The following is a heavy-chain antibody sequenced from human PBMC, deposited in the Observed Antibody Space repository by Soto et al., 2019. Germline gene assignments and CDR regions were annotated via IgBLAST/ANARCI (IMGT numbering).Heavy chain of an antibody. CDR3: ARKDKSGYFNWFDP. D-gene: IGHD3-22*01. Sequence: GESLKISCRACGYRFTSYWIAWVRQMPGKGLEWMGIIFPSDSDTRYSPSFQGQVTISADRSTSTVLLQWASLKASDTAVYFCARKDKSGYFNWFDPWGQGTLVTVSS. CDR1: GYRFTSYW. CDR2: IFPSDSDT. V-gene: IGHV5-51*01. J-gene: IGHJ5*02.